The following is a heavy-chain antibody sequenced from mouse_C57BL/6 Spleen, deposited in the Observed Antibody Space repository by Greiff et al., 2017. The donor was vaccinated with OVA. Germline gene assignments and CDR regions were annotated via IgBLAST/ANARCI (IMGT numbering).Heavy chain of an antibody. V-gene: IGHV3-6*01. J-gene: IGHJ2*01. CDR3: ARDRSSGYDD. Sequence: EVQLVESGPGLVKPSQSLSLTCSVTGYSITSGYYWNWIRQPPGNQLGWIGYIRYDSSNNYNPSLKNRIAITRDTSNNQFFLKLNYVTTEDTATYYCARDRSSGYDDWGKGTTLTVSS. CDR1: GYSITSGYY. D-gene: IGHD3-2*02. CDR2: IRYDSSN.